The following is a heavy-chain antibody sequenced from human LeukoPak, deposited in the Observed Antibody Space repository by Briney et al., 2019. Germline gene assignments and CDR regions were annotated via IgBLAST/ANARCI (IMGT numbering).Heavy chain of an antibody. V-gene: IGHV3-30*03. CDR1: GFIFSCCG. CDR2: ISYDGSNK. Sequence: GRSLRLSCAASGFIFSCCGMHWVRQAPGKGLEWVAVISYDGSNKYYADSVKGRFTISRDNSKNTLYLQMNSLRAEDTAVYYCARGIVVVVAASMVYWGQGTLVTVSS. CDR3: ARGIVVVVAASMVY. D-gene: IGHD2-15*01. J-gene: IGHJ4*02.